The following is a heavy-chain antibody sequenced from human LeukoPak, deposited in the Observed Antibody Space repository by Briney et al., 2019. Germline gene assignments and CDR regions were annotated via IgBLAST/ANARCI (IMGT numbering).Heavy chain of an antibody. D-gene: IGHD1-26*01. CDR2: VIPIFGTA. CDR3: ARAGGSYVAYDY. V-gene: IGHV1-69*05. J-gene: IGHJ4*02. CDR1: GGTFTSYA. Sequence: SVKVSCKASGGTFTSYAISWVRQAPGQGLEWMGRVIPIFGTANYAQKFQGRVTITTDESTSTAYMELSSLRSEDTAVYYCARAGGSYVAYDYWGQGTLVTVSS.